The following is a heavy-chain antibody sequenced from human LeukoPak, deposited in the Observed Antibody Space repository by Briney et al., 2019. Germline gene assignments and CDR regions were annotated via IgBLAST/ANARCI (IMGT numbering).Heavy chain of an antibody. CDR1: GYSFTIYW. CDR3: ARQVVQYYYYFYMDV. D-gene: IGHD1-1*01. CDR2: IYPGDSDT. V-gene: IGHV5-51*01. J-gene: IGHJ6*03. Sequence: GESLKISCKGSGYSFTIYWIGWVGQMPGKGLEWMGIIYPGDSDTRYSPSFQGQVTISADKSISTAYLQWSSLKASDTAMYYCARQVVQYYYYFYMDVWGKGTTVTVSS.